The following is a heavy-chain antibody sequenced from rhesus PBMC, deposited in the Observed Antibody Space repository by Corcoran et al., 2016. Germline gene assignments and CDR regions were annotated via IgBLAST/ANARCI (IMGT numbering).Heavy chain of an antibody. Sequence: EVQLVQSGAEVKKPGASVKISCKASGYTFTDYYLHWVRQAPGKGLEWMGRVDPEDGKAIHAHKFQDIVTITADTSTDTAYMELSSLRSEDTAVYYCAGGGPDYGSNYGLDSWGKGVVVTVSS. V-gene: IGHV1-111*02. CDR3: AGGGPDYGSNYGLDS. D-gene: IGHD4-4*01. CDR1: GYTFTDYY. CDR2: VDPEDGKA. J-gene: IGHJ6*01.